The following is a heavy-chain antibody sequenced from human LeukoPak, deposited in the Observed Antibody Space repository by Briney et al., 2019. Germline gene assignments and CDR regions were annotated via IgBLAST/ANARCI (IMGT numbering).Heavy chain of an antibody. Sequence: SETLSLTCTVSGYSISSGYYWGWIRQPPGKGLEGTVIIDHSGSTYYNPSLKSRITISVDTSKNQLSLKLSSVTAADTAVYYCAREGVTMVRGVIIRNAFDIWGQGTMVTVSS. V-gene: IGHV4-38-2*02. D-gene: IGHD3-10*01. CDR3: AREGVTMVRGVIIRNAFDI. CDR2: IDHSGST. J-gene: IGHJ3*02. CDR1: GYSISSGYY.